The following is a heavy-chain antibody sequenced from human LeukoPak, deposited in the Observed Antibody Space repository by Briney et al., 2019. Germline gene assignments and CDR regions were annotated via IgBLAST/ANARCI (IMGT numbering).Heavy chain of an antibody. CDR1: GFTFSSYA. V-gene: IGHV3-23*01. D-gene: IGHD3-3*01. J-gene: IGHJ3*02. CDR2: ISGSGGST. Sequence: GGSLRLSCAASGFTFSSYAMSWVRQAPGKGLEWVSAISGSGGSTYYADSVKGRFTISRDNSKNTLYLQMNSLRAEDTAVYYCAKDHRRITIFGEATWGAFDIWGQGTMVTVSS. CDR3: AKDHRRITIFGEATWGAFDI.